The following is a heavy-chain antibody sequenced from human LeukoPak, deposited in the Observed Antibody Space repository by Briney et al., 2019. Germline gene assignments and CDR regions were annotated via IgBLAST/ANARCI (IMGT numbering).Heavy chain of an antibody. CDR2: IYDSGST. V-gene: IGHV4-39*01. CDR1: GGSVSSGNYY. D-gene: IGHD6-19*01. Sequence: PSETLSLTCTVSGGSVSSGNYYWTWIRQPPGKGLEWIGSIYDSGSTYYNPSLKSRVTISVDTSKNQFSLKLRSVTAADTAVYYCARIAVAEDYYFDYWGQGTLVTVSS. J-gene: IGHJ4*02. CDR3: ARIAVAEDYYFDY.